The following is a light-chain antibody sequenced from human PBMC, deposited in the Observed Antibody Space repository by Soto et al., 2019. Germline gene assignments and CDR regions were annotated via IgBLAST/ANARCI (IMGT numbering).Light chain of an antibody. CDR3: QQYNNWPPWT. Sequence: IVMTQSPATLSVSQGERATLSCRASQSVSSNLAWYQQKPGQAPRLLIYGASTRATGIPARFSGSGSGTEFTLTISSLQSEDFAVYYCQQYNNWPPWTFGQGTKVAIK. CDR1: QSVSSN. CDR2: GAS. V-gene: IGKV3-15*01. J-gene: IGKJ1*01.